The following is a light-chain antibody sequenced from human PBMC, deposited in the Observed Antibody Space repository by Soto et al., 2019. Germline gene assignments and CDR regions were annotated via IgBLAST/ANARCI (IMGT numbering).Light chain of an antibody. V-gene: IGLV7-46*01. Sequence: QAVVTQEPSLTVSPGGTVTLTCGSSTGAVTSGHYPYWFQQKPGQAPRTLIYDTDNKHSWTPARFSASLLGGKAALTLAGAQHDDEAEYYCLLVYGGVGVFGGGTKLTVL. CDR3: LLVYGGVGV. J-gene: IGLJ3*02. CDR1: TGAVTSGHY. CDR2: DTD.